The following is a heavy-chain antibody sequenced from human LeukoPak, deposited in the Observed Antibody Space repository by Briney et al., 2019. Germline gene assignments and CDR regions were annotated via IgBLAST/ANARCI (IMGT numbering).Heavy chain of an antibody. CDR3: ASGGRGEPYPY. D-gene: IGHD3-16*01. Sequence: ASVKVSCKASGGTFSSYAISWVRQAPGQGLEWMGRIIPILGIANYAQKFQGRVTITADKSTSTAYMELSSLRSEDTAVYYCASGGRGEPYPYWGQGTLVTVSS. J-gene: IGHJ4*02. V-gene: IGHV1-69*04. CDR2: IIPILGIA. CDR1: GGTFSSYA.